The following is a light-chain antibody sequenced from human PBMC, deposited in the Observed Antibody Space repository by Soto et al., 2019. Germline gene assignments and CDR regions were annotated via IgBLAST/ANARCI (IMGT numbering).Light chain of an antibody. J-gene: IGKJ1*01. Sequence: LPPSSPASSLGARVPLTFPASQSISSYLNWYQQKPGKAPKLLIYAASSLQSGVPSRFSGSGSGTDFTLTISSLQPEDFATYYCQQSYSTPRTFGQGTKVDIK. CDR2: AAS. V-gene: IGKV1-39*01. CDR1: QSISSY. CDR3: QQSYSTPRT.